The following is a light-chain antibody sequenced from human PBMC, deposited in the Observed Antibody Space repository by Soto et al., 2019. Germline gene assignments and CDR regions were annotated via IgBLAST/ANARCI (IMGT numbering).Light chain of an antibody. J-gene: IGKJ1*01. V-gene: IGKV3-15*01. Sequence: EIVMTQSPATLSVSPGERATLSCRASQSVSRNIAWYQQKPGQAPRLLIYDASTRATGIPARFSGSVSATEFTLTISSLQSEDFAVYCCQQYNNWPPTFGQGTKVDI. CDR1: QSVSRN. CDR3: QQYNNWPPT. CDR2: DAS.